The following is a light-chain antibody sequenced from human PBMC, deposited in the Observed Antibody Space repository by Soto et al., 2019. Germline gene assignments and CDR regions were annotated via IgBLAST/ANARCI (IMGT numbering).Light chain of an antibody. CDR2: DAS. V-gene: IGKV3-11*01. CDR1: QSVTTV. Sequence: EIVLTQSPAILSLSPGERATLSCRASQSVTTVLAWYQQKPGQAPRLLIYDASDRATGIPARFSGSGSGTDFTLTISNLEPEDFAVYYCQQRINWPLTFGGGTKVEIK. J-gene: IGKJ4*01. CDR3: QQRINWPLT.